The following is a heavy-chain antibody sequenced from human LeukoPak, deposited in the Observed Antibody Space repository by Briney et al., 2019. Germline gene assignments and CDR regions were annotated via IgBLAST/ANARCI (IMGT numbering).Heavy chain of an antibody. CDR2: INPNSGGT. CDR3: ARDPKPEYGMDV. V-gene: IGHV1-2*02. CDR1: RYTLTGYY. J-gene: IGHJ6*02. Sequence: ASVKVSCMASRYTLTGYYMHWVRQAPGQGVEWMGWINPNSGGTNYAQKFQGRVTMTRDTSISTAYMELSRLRSDDTAVYYCARDPKPEYGMDVWGQGTTVTVSS.